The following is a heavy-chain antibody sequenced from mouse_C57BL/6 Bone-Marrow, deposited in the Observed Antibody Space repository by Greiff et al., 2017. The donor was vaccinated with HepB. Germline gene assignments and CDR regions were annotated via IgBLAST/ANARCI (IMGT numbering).Heavy chain of an antibody. J-gene: IGHJ2*01. CDR2: INPYNGGT. CDR3: AREKTAQN. V-gene: IGHV1-19*01. CDR1: GYTFTDYY. D-gene: IGHD3-2*02. Sequence: EVKLMESGPVLVKPGASVKMSCKASGYTFTDYYMNWVKQSHGKSLEWIGVINPYNGGTSYNQKFKGKATLTVDKSSSTAYMELNSLTSEDSAVYYCAREKTAQNWGQGTTLTVSS.